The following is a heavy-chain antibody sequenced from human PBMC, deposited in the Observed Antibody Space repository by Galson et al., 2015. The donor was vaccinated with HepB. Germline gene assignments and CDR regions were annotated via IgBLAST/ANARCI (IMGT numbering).Heavy chain of an antibody. CDR1: GFSLSTDRVG. CDR2: IYWDDDR. J-gene: IGHJ4*02. CDR3: AHSRYCTGGSCYRDFDF. D-gene: IGHD2-15*01. V-gene: IGHV2-5*02. Sequence: PALVKPTQTLTLTCTFSGFSLSTDRVGVGWIRQPLGEALEWLALIYWDDDRRYSPSLKTRLTITKDASKNQMVLTMTNMDPVGTATYYCAHSRYCTGGSCYRDFDFWGQGTLVTVSS.